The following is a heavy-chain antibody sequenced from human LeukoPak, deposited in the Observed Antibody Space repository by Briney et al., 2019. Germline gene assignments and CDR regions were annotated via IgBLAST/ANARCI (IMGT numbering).Heavy chain of an antibody. D-gene: IGHD6-25*01. V-gene: IGHV3-48*03. J-gene: IGHJ4*02. Sequence: GGPLRLSCAASGFTFSSYEMNWVRQAPGKGLEWVSYISSSGSTIYYADSVKGRFTISRDNAKNSLYLQMNSLRAEDTAVYYCARDRVQRLKIYFDYWGQGTLVTVSS. CDR3: ARDRVQRLKIYFDY. CDR1: GFTFSSYE. CDR2: ISSSGSTI.